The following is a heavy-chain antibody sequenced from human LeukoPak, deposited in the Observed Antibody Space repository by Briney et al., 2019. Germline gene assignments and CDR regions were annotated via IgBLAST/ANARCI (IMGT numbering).Heavy chain of an antibody. CDR2: ISSSSSYI. Sequence: GGSLRLSCAASGFTFSSYSMNWVRQAPGKGLEWVSSISSSSSYIYYADSVKGRFTISRDNAKNSLYLQMNSLRAEDTAVYYCARDPPLYCTNGVCWDYGMDVWGQGTTVTVSS. CDR1: GFTFSSYS. V-gene: IGHV3-21*01. J-gene: IGHJ6*02. D-gene: IGHD2-8*01. CDR3: ARDPPLYCTNGVCWDYGMDV.